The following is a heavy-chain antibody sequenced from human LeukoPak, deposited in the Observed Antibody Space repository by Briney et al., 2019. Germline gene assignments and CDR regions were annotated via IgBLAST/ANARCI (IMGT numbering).Heavy chain of an antibody. D-gene: IGHD5-12*01. CDR2: ISSSGGNT. Sequence: PGGSLRLSCSASGFTFSSYAMHWVRQAPGKGLEYVSAISSSGGNTYHADSVKGRFIISRDNSKNTPYLQMSSLRTEDTAVYYCVTAREYSGYDYWGQGTLVTVSS. CDR1: GFTFSSYA. V-gene: IGHV3-64D*06. J-gene: IGHJ4*02. CDR3: VTAREYSGYDY.